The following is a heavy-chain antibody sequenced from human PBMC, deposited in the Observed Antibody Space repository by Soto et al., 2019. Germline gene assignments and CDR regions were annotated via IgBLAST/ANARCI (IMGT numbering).Heavy chain of an antibody. CDR2: ISFDGINK. CDR3: AGDTSSGWYYFDY. J-gene: IGHJ4*02. CDR1: GFTFSTYS. Sequence: QVQLVESGGGVVQPGRSLRLSCAASGFTFSTYSIHWVRQAPGKGLEWVAVISFDGINKSYADSVKGRFTISRDNSKSTLYLQMNSLRAEDTAVYLCAGDTSSGWYYFDYWGQGTLVTVSS. V-gene: IGHV3-30*04. D-gene: IGHD6-19*01.